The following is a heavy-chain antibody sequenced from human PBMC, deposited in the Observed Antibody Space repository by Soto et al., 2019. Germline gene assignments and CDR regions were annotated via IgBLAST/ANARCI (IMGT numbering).Heavy chain of an antibody. Sequence: EVQLVESGGGLVQSGGSLRLSCAASGFTFSSYSMNWVRQAPGKGLEWVSYISSSSSTIYYADSVKGRFTISRDNAKNSLYLQMSGLRAEDTAVYYCAREIMSYAAYWGQGTLVTVSS. CDR3: AREIMSYAAY. CDR1: GFTFSSYS. V-gene: IGHV3-48*01. CDR2: ISSSSSTI. D-gene: IGHD2-8*01. J-gene: IGHJ4*02.